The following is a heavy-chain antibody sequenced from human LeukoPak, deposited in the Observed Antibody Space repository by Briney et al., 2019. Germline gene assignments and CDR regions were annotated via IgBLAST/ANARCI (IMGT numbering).Heavy chain of an antibody. D-gene: IGHD2-15*01. CDR3: ARPSWVVGHPFDP. Sequence: PSETRSLTCTVSGGSISSSSYYWGWIRQPPGKGLEWIGSIYYSGSTYYNPSLKSRVTISVDTSKNQFSLKLSSVTAADTAVYYCARPSWVVGHPFDPWGQGTLVTVSS. V-gene: IGHV4-39*01. CDR1: GGSISSSSYY. CDR2: IYYSGST. J-gene: IGHJ5*02.